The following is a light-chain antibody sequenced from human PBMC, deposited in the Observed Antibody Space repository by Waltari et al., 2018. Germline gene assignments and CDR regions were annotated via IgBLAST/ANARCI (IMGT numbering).Light chain of an antibody. CDR3: QRYDNLPIFA. J-gene: IGKJ3*01. CDR1: QAITNY. Sequence: DIQMTQSPPSLSASVGDRVTITCRASQAITNYLNWYQQKPGKAPQLLIHDASKLETGVPSRFIGSQSGTHFTLTISSLQPEDIGTYYCQRYDNLPIFAFGPGTKVEI. V-gene: IGKV1-33*01. CDR2: DAS.